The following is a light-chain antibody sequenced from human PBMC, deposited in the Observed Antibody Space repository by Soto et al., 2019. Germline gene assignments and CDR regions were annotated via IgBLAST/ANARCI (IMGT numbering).Light chain of an antibody. CDR2: EVD. Sequence: QSVLTQPASVSGSPGQSITISCTGTGSDIGYFNYVSWYQQQPGKAPKLMIYEVDNRPPGVSIRFSGSKSGSTASLTISGLQAEDEADYYCKSYAVGSTYVFGNGTKVTVL. CDR3: KSYAVGSTYV. V-gene: IGLV2-14*01. CDR1: GSDIGYFNY. J-gene: IGLJ1*01.